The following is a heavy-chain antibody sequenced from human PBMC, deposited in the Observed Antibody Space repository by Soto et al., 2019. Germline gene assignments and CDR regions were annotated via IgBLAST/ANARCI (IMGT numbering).Heavy chain of an antibody. Sequence: SETLSLTCTVSGGSISSYYWSWIRQPPGKGLEWIGYIYYSGSTNYNPSLKSRVTISVDTSKNQFSLKLSSVTAADTAVYYCARDARGGWFDPWGQGTLVTVSS. CDR3: ARDARGGWFDP. CDR1: GGSISSYY. D-gene: IGHD2-15*01. V-gene: IGHV4-59*01. CDR2: IYYSGST. J-gene: IGHJ5*02.